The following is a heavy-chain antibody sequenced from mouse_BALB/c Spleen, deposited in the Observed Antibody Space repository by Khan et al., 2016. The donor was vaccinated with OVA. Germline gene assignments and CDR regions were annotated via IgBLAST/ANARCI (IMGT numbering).Heavy chain of an antibody. D-gene: IGHD1-1*02. CDR2: ISDGGSYT. CDR1: GFTFSDYY. J-gene: IGHJ3*01. V-gene: IGHV5-4*02. CDR3: ARAGYGGFAY. Sequence: EVELVESGGGLVKPGGSLKLSCAASGFTFSDYYMYWVRQTPEKRLEWVATISDGGSYTYYPDSVKGRFTISRDKAKNNLYLQMSSLKSEDIATYYCARAGYGGFAYWGQGTLVTVSA.